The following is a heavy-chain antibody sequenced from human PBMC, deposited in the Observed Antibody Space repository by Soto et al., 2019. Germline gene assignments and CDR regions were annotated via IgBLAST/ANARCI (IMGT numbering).Heavy chain of an antibody. CDR3: GGGGMDV. J-gene: IGHJ6*02. D-gene: IGHD3-16*01. CDR2: INSDGSST. CDR1: GFTFSSYW. Sequence: EVQLVESGGGLVQPGGSLRLSCAASGFTFSSYWMHWVRQAPGKGLVWVSRINSDGSSTSYADSVKGRFTISRDNAKNTLYLERNSLGGEDTAVSYCGGGGMDVWGQGTTVTVSS. V-gene: IGHV3-74*01.